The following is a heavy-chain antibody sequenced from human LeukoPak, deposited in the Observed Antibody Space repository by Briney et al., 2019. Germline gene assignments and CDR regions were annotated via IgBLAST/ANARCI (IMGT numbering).Heavy chain of an antibody. CDR1: GYTFTSYG. V-gene: IGHV1-18*01. D-gene: IGHD4-17*01. CDR3: ARAPTVTTYGEYWFDH. J-gene: IGHJ5*02. CDR2: ISAYNGNT. Sequence: GASVKVSCKASGYTFTSYGISWVRQAPGQGLEWMGWISAYNGNTNYAQKLQGRVTMTTDTSTSTAYMELRSLRSDDTAVYYCARAPTVTTYGEYWFDHWGQGTLVTVSS.